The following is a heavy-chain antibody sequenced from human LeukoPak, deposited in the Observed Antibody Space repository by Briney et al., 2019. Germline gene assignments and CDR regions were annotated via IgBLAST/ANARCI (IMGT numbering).Heavy chain of an antibody. Sequence: ASVKVSCKASGYTFTSYYMHWVRQAPGQGLEWMGIINPSGGSTSYAQKFQGRVTMTRDTSTSTVYMELSSLRSEDTAVYYCARLRFLEWPIARNWFDPWGQGTLVTVSS. J-gene: IGHJ5*02. CDR1: GYTFTSYY. CDR3: ARLRFLEWPIARNWFDP. V-gene: IGHV1-46*01. CDR2: INPSGGST. D-gene: IGHD3-3*01.